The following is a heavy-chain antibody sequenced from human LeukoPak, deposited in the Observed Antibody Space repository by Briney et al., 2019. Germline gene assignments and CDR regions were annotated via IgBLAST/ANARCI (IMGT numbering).Heavy chain of an antibody. V-gene: IGHV4-4*07. CDR2: INTSGST. D-gene: IGHD2-2*01. CDR1: GGSISSYY. CDR3: ARGSCTSNSCYSIDY. Sequence: PSETLSLTCTVSGGSISSYYWSWIRQPPGKGLDWIGRINTSGSTNYKPSLKSRVTISVDKSKNQFSLKLSSVTAADTAVYYCARGSCTSNSCYSIDYWGQGTLVTVSS. J-gene: IGHJ4*02.